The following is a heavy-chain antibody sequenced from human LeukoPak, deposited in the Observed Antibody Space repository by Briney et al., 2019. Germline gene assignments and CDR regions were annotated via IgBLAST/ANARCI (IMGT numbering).Heavy chain of an antibody. J-gene: IGHJ4*02. V-gene: IGHV4-30-4*01. CDR1: GGSISSGDYY. CDR3: ASGTIVVPQAPFDY. Sequence: PSETLSLTCTVSGGSISSGDYYWSWIRQPPGRGLEWIGYIYYSGSTYYNPSLKSRVTISVDTSKNQFSLKLSSVTAADTAVYYCASGTIVVPQAPFDYWGQGTLVTVSS. D-gene: IGHD2-15*01. CDR2: IYYSGST.